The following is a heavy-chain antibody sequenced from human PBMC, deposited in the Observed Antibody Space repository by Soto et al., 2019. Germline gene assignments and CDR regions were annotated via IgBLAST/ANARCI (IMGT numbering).Heavy chain of an antibody. J-gene: IGHJ5*02. V-gene: IGHV4-34*01. D-gene: IGHD3-10*01. CDR1: GGSFSGYY. CDR2: INHSGST. Sequence: PSETLSLTCAVYGGSFSGYYWSWIRQPPGKGLEWIGEINHSGSTNYNPSLKSRVTISVDTSKNQFSLKLSSVTAADTAVYYCARGIGWFGELLRRRTWFDPWGQGTLVTVSS. CDR3: ARGIGWFGELLRRRTWFDP.